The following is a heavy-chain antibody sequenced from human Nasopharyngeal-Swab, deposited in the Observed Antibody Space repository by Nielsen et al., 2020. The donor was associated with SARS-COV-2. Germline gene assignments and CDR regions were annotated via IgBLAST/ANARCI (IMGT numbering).Heavy chain of an antibody. Sequence: WIRQPPGKGLEWIGYIYYSGSTNYNPSLKSRVTISVDTSKNQFSLKLSSVTAADTAVYYCARQLGYCSGGSCHWGQVLEYNWFDPWGQGTLVTVSS. CDR3: ARQLGYCSGGSCHWGQVLEYNWFDP. CDR2: IYYSGST. V-gene: IGHV4-59*08. J-gene: IGHJ5*02. D-gene: IGHD2-15*01.